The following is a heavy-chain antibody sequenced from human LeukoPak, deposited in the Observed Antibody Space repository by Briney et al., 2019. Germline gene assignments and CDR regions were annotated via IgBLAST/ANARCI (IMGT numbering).Heavy chain of an antibody. V-gene: IGHV4-39*07. CDR3: ARVSYYDFWSGYFHNNWSTP. D-gene: IGHD3-3*01. CDR1: GGSISSSSYY. CDR2: IYYSGST. J-gene: IGHJ5*02. Sequence: SETLSLTCTVSGGSISSSSYYWGWIRQPPGKGLEWIGSIYYSGSTYYNPSLKSRVTISVDTSKNQFSLKLSSVTAADTAVYYCARVSYYDFWSGYFHNNWSTPGAREPWSPSPQ.